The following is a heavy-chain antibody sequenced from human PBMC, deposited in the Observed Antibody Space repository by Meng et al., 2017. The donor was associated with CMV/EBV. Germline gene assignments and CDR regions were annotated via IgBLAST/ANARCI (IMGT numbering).Heavy chain of an antibody. J-gene: IGHJ4*02. Sequence: NDSTHASVKPTQTPTLTCTFSGFSLSTSGVGGGCTRQPPGKALEWLALIYWDDDKRYSPSLKSRLTITKDTSKNQVVLTMTNMDPVDTATYYCAHRGSYGYHGYWGQGTLVTVSS. CDR1: GFSLSTSGVG. CDR3: AHRGSYGYHGY. CDR2: IYWDDDK. V-gene: IGHV2-5*02. D-gene: IGHD5-18*01.